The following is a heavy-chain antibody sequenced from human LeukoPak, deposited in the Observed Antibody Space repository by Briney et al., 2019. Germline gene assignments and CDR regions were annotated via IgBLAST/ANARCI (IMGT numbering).Heavy chain of an antibody. CDR2: IGDSGVPT. V-gene: IGHV3-23*01. J-gene: IGHJ4*02. CDR3: AKRGCDTNGCPYYFDY. Sequence: GGSLRLSCAASQFTFTTYAMSWVRQAPGRGLEWVSSIGDSGVPTYYADSVKGRFTISRDNSQNTLYLQMNSLGADDTAVYYCAKRGCDTNGCPYYFDYWGQGTLVTVSS. CDR1: QFTFTTYA. D-gene: IGHD2-8*01.